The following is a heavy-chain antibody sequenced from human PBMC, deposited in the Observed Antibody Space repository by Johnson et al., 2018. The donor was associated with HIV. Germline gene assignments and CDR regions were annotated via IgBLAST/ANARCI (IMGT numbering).Heavy chain of an antibody. CDR3: TTEFVRDSSGYSI. CDR2: ISWDGGST. Sequence: VQLVESGGVVVQPGGSLRLSCAASGFTFDDYAMHWVRQAPGKGLEWVSLISWDGGSTYYADSVKGRFPISRDNSKNSLYLQMNSLKTEDTAVYYCTTEFVRDSSGYSIWGQGTMVTVSS. CDR1: GFTFDDYA. V-gene: IGHV3-43D*03. D-gene: IGHD3-22*01. J-gene: IGHJ3*02.